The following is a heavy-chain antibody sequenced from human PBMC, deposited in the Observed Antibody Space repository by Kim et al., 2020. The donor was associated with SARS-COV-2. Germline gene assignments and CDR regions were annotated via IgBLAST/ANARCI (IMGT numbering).Heavy chain of an antibody. V-gene: IGHV3-7*01. J-gene: IGHJ4*02. CDR2: IEEDGSEK. D-gene: IGHD2-8*01. Sequence: IEEDGSEKNYLESVKGRFTISRDNATSSLYLQMTSLRVDDTAVYYCASKGVWGQGTLVTVSS. CDR3: ASKGV.